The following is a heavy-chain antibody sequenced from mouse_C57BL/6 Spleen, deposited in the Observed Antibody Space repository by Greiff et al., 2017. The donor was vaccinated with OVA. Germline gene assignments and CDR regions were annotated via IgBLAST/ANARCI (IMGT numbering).Heavy chain of an antibody. CDR3: ARPHYYGSSYGYFDV. Sequence: QVQLQQPGAELVMPGASVKLSCKASGYPFTSYWMHWVKQRPGQGLEWVGEIDPSDSYTNYNQKFKGKSTLTVDKSSSTAYMQLSSLTSEDSAVYYCARPHYYGSSYGYFDVWGTGTTVTVSS. D-gene: IGHD1-1*01. CDR2: IDPSDSYT. J-gene: IGHJ1*03. V-gene: IGHV1-69*01. CDR1: GYPFTSYW.